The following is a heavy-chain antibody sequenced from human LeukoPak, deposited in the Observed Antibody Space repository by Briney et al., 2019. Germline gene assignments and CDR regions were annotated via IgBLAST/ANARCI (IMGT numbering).Heavy chain of an antibody. CDR3: ARSGRWLQLGEYYFDY. Sequence: EXNHSASTNYNPSLKSRVTISVDTSKNQFSLKLSSVTAADTAVYYCARSGRWLQLGEYYFDYWGQGTLVTVSS. CDR2: XNHSAST. J-gene: IGHJ4*02. D-gene: IGHD5-24*01. V-gene: IGHV4-34*01.